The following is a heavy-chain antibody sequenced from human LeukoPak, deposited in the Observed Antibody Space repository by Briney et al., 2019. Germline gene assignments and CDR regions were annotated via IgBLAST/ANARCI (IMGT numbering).Heavy chain of an antibody. CDR1: GGSISSYY. V-gene: IGHV4-59*08. CDR2: IYYSGST. J-gene: IGHJ4*02. D-gene: IGHD3-3*01. Sequence: SETLSLTCTVSGGSISSYYWSWIRQPPGKGLEWIGYIYYSGSTNYNHSLKSRVTISVDTSKNQFSLKLSSVTAADTAVYYCARHSTFFGVVIIKGRVRGPFDYWGQGTLVTVSS. CDR3: ARHSTFFGVVIIKGRVRGPFDY.